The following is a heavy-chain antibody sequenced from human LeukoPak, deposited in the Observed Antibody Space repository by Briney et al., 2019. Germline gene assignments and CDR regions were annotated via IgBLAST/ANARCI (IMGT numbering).Heavy chain of an antibody. CDR1: GGSISSYY. CDR2: IYNSGST. CDR3: ARDAVVIMVRVNYYYGMDV. J-gene: IGHJ6*02. D-gene: IGHD3-10*01. Sequence: SETLSLTCTVSGGSISSYYWSWIRQPPGKGLEWIGYIYNSGSTNYNPSLKSRVTISVDTSKNQFSLKLSSVTAADTAVYYCARDAVVIMVRVNYYYGMDVWGQGTTVTVSS. V-gene: IGHV4-59*01.